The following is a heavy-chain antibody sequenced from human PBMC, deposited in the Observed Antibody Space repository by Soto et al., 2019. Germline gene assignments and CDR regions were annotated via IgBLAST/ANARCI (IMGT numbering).Heavy chain of an antibody. J-gene: IGHJ4*02. Sequence: SETLSLTCAVSGYSISSGYHWGWIRQPPGKGLEWIGSIHHSGTTYYNPSLRSRVTISVDTSKNQFSLRLSSVTAADTAVYHCAREISPYNSDWLDYWGQGTLVTVSS. V-gene: IGHV4-38-2*02. CDR1: GYSISSGYH. D-gene: IGHD6-19*01. CDR2: IHHSGTT. CDR3: AREISPYNSDWLDY.